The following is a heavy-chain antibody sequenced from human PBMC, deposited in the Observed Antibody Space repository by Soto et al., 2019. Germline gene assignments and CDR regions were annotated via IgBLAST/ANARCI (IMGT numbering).Heavy chain of an antibody. V-gene: IGHV1-8*01. Sequence: ASVKVSCKASGYTFTSYDINWVRQATGQGLEWMGWMNPNSGNTGYAQKFQGRVTMTRNTSISTAYMELSSLRAEDTAVYYCARDRATYYDFWSGYSADGMDVWGQGTTVTVSS. CDR3: ARDRATYYDFWSGYSADGMDV. J-gene: IGHJ6*02. CDR1: GYTFTSYD. CDR2: MNPNSGNT. D-gene: IGHD3-3*01.